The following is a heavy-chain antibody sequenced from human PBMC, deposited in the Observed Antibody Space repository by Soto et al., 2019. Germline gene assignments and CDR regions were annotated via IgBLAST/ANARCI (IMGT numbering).Heavy chain of an antibody. CDR3: ARIIDYVWGSYRQIDY. Sequence: ASVKVSCKASGYTFTSYGISWVRQAPGQGLEWMGWISAYNGNTNYAQKLQGRVTMTTDTSTSTAYMELRSLRSDDTAVYYCARIIDYVWGSYRQIDYWGQGTLVTVSS. V-gene: IGHV1-18*01. D-gene: IGHD3-16*02. CDR2: ISAYNGNT. CDR1: GYTFTSYG. J-gene: IGHJ4*02.